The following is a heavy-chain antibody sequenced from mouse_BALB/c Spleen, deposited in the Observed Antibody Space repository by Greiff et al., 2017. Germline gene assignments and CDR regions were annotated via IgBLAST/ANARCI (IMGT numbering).Heavy chain of an antibody. J-gene: IGHJ2*01. V-gene: IGHV1S132*01. Sequence: QVQLQQSGAELVKPGASVKLSCKTSGYTFTSYWIQWVKQRPGQGLGWIGEIFPGTGTTYYNEKFKGKATLTIDTSSSTAYMQLSSLTSEDSAVYFCARGATVVATWDYFDYWGQGTTLTVSS. CDR2: IFPGTGTT. D-gene: IGHD1-1*01. CDR3: ARGATVVATWDYFDY. CDR1: GYTFTSYW.